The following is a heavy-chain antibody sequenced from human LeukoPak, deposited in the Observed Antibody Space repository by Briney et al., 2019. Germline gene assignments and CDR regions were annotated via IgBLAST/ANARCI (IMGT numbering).Heavy chain of an antibody. D-gene: IGHD3-22*01. CDR1: GYTFTSYG. V-gene: IGHV1-18*01. CDR3: ARVPYYYDSSGYYSFDY. J-gene: IGHJ4*02. Sequence: ASVKVSCKASGYTFTSYGISWVRQAPGQGLEWMGWISAYNGNTNYAQKLRGGVTMTTDTSTSTAYMELRSLRSDDTAVYYCARVPYYYDSSGYYSFDYWGQGTLVTVSS. CDR2: ISAYNGNT.